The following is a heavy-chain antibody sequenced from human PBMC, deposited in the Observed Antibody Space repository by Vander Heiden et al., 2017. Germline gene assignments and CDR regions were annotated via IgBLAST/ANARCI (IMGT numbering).Heavy chain of an antibody. CDR3: ARDGQYGDYWFRPTPADY. J-gene: IGHJ4*02. CDR2: IKQDGSEK. CDR1: GSPCSSYW. Sequence: EVQLVESGGGLVQPGGSLRLSCVASGSPCSSYWVSWVRQGRGKGLEWVAKIKQDGSEKYYVDSVKGRFTISRDNAKNSLYLQMNSLRAEDTAVYYCARDGQYGDYWFRPTPADYWGQGTLVSVSS. V-gene: IGHV3-7*01. D-gene: IGHD4-17*01.